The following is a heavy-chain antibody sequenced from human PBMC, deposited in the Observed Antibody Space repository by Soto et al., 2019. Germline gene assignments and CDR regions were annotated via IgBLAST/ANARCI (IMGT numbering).Heavy chain of an antibody. Sequence: ASVKVSCKASGGTLSSYAISWVRQAPGQGLEWMGGIIPIFGTANYAQKFQGRVTITADESTSTAYMELSSLRSEDTAVYYCARGLTGVFDAFDIWGQGTMVTVSS. CDR2: IIPIFGTA. CDR1: GGTLSSYA. D-gene: IGHD7-27*01. CDR3: ARGLTGVFDAFDI. J-gene: IGHJ3*02. V-gene: IGHV1-69*13.